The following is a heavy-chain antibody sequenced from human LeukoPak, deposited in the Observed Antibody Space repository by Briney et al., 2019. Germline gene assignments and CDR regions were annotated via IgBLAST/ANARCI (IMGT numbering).Heavy chain of an antibody. J-gene: IGHJ4*02. CDR1: GFTFSNYG. D-gene: IGHD6-13*01. Sequence: GGSLRLSCAASGFTFSNYGMHWVRQAPGKGLEWVAFIRYDGNNKYYADSVKGRFTISRDNSKNTLYLQMNSLRAEDTAVYYCANWQQPKEYWGQGTLVTVSS. V-gene: IGHV3-30*02. CDR2: IRYDGNNK. CDR3: ANWQQPKEY.